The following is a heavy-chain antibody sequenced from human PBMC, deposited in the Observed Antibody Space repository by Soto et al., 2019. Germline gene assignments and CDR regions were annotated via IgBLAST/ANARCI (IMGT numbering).Heavy chain of an antibody. CDR3: ARVGYYDSSGYFQRNPYFDY. J-gene: IGHJ4*02. CDR1: GGSISSGGYY. Sequence: QVQLQESGPGLVKPSQTLSLTCTVSGGSISSGGYYWSWIRQHPGKCLEWIGYIYYSGSTYYNPSLKSRVTISVDTSKNQFSLKLSSVTAADTAVYYFARVGYYDSSGYFQRNPYFDYWGQGTLVTVSS. CDR2: IYYSGST. V-gene: IGHV4-31*03. D-gene: IGHD3-22*01.